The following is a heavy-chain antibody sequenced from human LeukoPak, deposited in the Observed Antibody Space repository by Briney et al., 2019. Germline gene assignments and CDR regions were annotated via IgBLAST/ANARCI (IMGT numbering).Heavy chain of an antibody. V-gene: IGHV3-23*01. CDR1: GFTFSSHA. CDR3: ARHGSWSFDY. CDR2: ITSGSGSNV. D-gene: IGHD6-13*01. J-gene: IGHJ4*02. Sequence: GGSLRLSCAASGFTFSSHAMSWVRQAPGKGLEWVSAITSGSGSNVYYTDSLKGRFTISRDNPKNTLYLNMNSLGAEDTAVYYCARHGSWSFDYWGQGTLLTVSA.